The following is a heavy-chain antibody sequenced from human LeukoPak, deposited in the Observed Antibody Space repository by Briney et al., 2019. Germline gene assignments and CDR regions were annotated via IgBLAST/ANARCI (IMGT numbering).Heavy chain of an antibody. V-gene: IGHV3-53*01. D-gene: IGHD5-12*01. CDR2: IYTGGNT. Sequence: GGSLRLSCAASGFTVDSNYLSWVRQAPGKGLEWVSTIYTGGNTYYAASVKGRFTISRDFSKNTVFLHVNSLRAEDTAMYYCARGDDSGYYDYFDYWGQGALVTVSS. CDR3: ARGDDSGYYDYFDY. CDR1: GFTVDSNY. J-gene: IGHJ4*02.